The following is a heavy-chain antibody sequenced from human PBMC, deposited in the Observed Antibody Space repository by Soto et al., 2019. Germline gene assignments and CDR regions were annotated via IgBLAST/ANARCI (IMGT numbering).Heavy chain of an antibody. CDR2: ISAYNGNT. CDR3: ARDPNYYGSGRSLPGRGGGMDV. Sequence: QVQLVQSGAEVKKPGASVKVSCKASGYTFTSYGISWVRQAPGQGLEWMGWISAYNGNTNYAQKPQSRVTMTTDTPTGXXDXEXTSLRSYDTAVYYCARDPNYYGSGRSLPGRGGGMDVWGQGTTVTVSS. V-gene: IGHV1-18*01. J-gene: IGHJ6*02. CDR1: GYTFTSYG. D-gene: IGHD3-10*01.